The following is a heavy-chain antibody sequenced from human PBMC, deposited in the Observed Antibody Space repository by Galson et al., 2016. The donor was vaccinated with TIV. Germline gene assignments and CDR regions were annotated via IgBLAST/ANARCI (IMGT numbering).Heavy chain of an antibody. J-gene: IGHJ4*02. V-gene: IGHV1-2*06. CDR2: INPNNDDT. CDR1: GYTFTDYY. Sequence: SVKVSCKASGYTFTDYYMHWLRQAPGQGLEWLGRINPNNDDTDYAEKFQGRLTFTRDTSITTATMELSRLGSDDTAVYYCVRVTYGELSPFESWGQGTLVTVSS. D-gene: IGHD2-8*01. CDR3: VRVTYGELSPFES.